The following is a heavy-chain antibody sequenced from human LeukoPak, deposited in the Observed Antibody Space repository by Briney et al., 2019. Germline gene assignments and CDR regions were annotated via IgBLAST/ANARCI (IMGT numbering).Heavy chain of an antibody. V-gene: IGHV4-59*12. CDR1: GGSISSYY. CDR2: VYYSGST. D-gene: IGHD6-19*01. J-gene: IGHJ6*02. Sequence: PSETLSLTCTVSGGSISSYYWSWIRQPPGKGLEWIGYVYYSGSTNYNPSLESRVTISVDTSKNQFSLKLSSVTAADTAVYYCARVEYSSGWFKGDYRHNYYYYGMDVWGQGTTVTVSS. CDR3: ARVEYSSGWFKGDYRHNYYYYGMDV.